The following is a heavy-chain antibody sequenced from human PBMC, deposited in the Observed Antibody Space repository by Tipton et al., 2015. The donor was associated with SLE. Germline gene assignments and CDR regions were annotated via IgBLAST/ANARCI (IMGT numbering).Heavy chain of an antibody. Sequence: SLRLSCVVSGFTFSNYEMNWVRQAPGKGLEWVSYISGSGTAIDYADSVKGRFTISRDTSNNTLNLQMNTLRADDTAIYFCASAMLSGVNEAFNVWGQGTLVTVSS. V-gene: IGHV3-48*03. CDR1: GFTFSNYE. D-gene: IGHD3-10*01. CDR3: ASAMLSGVNEAFNV. J-gene: IGHJ3*01. CDR2: ISGSGTAI.